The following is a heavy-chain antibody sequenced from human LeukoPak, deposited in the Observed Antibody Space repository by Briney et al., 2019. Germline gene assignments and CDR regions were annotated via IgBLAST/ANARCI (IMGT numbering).Heavy chain of an antibody. J-gene: IGHJ4*02. Sequence: SETPSLTCAVSGGSISSSNWWSWVRQPPGKGLEWIGEIYHSGSTNYNPSLKSRVTISVDKSKNQFSLKLSSVTAADTAVYYCASRETAVVAGHFDYWGQGTLVTVSS. D-gene: IGHD6-19*01. V-gene: IGHV4-4*02. CDR1: GGSISSSNW. CDR3: ASRETAVVAGHFDY. CDR2: IYHSGST.